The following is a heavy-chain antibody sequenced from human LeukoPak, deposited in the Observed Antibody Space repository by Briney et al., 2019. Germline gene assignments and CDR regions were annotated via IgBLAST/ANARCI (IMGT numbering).Heavy chain of an antibody. CDR2: ISAYNGNT. J-gene: IGHJ4*02. V-gene: IGHV1-18*01. CDR3: ARDRDHYYDSSGYYYGPREIDY. D-gene: IGHD3-22*01. CDR1: GYTFTSYD. Sequence: GASVKVSCKTSGYTFTSYDISWVRQAPGQGLEWMGWISAYNGNTNYAQKLQGRVTMTTDTSTSTAYMELRSLRSDDTAVYYCARDRDHYYDSSGYYYGPREIDYWGQGTLVTVSS.